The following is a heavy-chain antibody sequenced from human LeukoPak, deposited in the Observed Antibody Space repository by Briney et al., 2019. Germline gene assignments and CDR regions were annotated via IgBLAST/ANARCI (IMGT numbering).Heavy chain of an antibody. Sequence: GGSLRLSCAASAFTFSDYSMNWVRQAPGKGLEGVSYISGRSSTIYYADSVKGRFTTSRDNAKNSMYLQMNSLRAEDTAVYYCARDRIKSGSYYFDYWGQGTLVTVSS. CDR1: AFTFSDYS. CDR3: ARDRIKSGSYYFDY. V-gene: IGHV3-48*01. J-gene: IGHJ4*02. CDR2: ISGRSSTI. D-gene: IGHD1-26*01.